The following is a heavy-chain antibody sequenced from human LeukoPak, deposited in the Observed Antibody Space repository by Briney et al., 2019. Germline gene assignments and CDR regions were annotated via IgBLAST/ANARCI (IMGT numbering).Heavy chain of an antibody. CDR2: ISYDGSNK. V-gene: IGHV3-30-3*01. J-gene: IGHJ5*02. Sequence: GGSLRLSCAASGFTFSSYAMHWVRQAPGKGLEWVAVISYDGSNKYYADSVKGRFTISRDNSKNTLYLQMNSLRAEDTAVYYCARGLQRQLWAWFDPWGQGTLVTVSS. D-gene: IGHD6-25*01. CDR1: GFTFSSYA. CDR3: ARGLQRQLWAWFDP.